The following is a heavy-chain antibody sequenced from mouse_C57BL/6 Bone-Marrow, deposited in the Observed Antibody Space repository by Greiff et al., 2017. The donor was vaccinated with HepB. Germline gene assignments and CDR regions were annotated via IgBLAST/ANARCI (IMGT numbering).Heavy chain of an antibody. Sequence: VQLQQPGAELVMPGASVKLSCKASGYTFTSYWMHWVKQRPGQGLEWIGEIDPSDSYTNYNQKFKGKSTLTVDKSSSTAYMQLSSLTSEDSAVYYCARSLYGSHWYFDVWGTGTTVTVSS. J-gene: IGHJ1*03. V-gene: IGHV1-69*01. CDR2: IDPSDSYT. CDR3: ARSLYGSHWYFDV. D-gene: IGHD2-1*01. CDR1: GYTFTSYW.